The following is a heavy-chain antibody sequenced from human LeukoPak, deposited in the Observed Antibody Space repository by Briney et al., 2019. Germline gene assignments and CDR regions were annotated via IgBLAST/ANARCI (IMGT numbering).Heavy chain of an antibody. J-gene: IGHJ5*02. CDR1: GGTLSSYS. CDR2: IIPIADIT. V-gene: IGHV1-69*04. Sequence: GASVKVSCKTSGGTLSSYSITWVRQAPGQGLEWMGRIIPIADITNYAQNFQGRVTITADKSTNTVYMEMTDLKSDDTAVYFCARGMFSSTWYIPAYFDPWGQGTLVTVAS. CDR3: ARGMFSSTWYIPAYFDP. D-gene: IGHD6-13*01.